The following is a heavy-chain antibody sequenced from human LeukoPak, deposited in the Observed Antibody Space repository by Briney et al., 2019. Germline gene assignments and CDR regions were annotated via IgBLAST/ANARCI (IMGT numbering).Heavy chain of an antibody. CDR1: GFTFSSYW. J-gene: IGHJ5*02. D-gene: IGHD5-18*01. V-gene: IGHV3-7*03. CDR3: ASLDTAKQPLANH. Sequence: GGSLRLSCAASGFTFSSYWMSWVRQAPGKGLEWVANIKQDGSEKYYVDSVKGRFTISRGNAKNSLYLQMNSLRAEDTAVYYCASLDTAKQPLANHWGQGTLVTVSS. CDR2: IKQDGSEK.